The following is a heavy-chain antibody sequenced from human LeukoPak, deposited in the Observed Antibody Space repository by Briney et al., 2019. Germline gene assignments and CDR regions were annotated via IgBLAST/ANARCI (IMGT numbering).Heavy chain of an antibody. CDR1: GFTFSSYG. D-gene: IGHD5-24*01. V-gene: IGHV3-30*02. CDR3: ARIRDGYNFNAFDI. J-gene: IGHJ3*02. CDR2: IRYDGSNK. Sequence: SGGSLRLSCAASGFTFSSYGMHWVRQAPGKGLEWVAFIRYDGSNKYYADSVKGRFTISRDNSKNTLYLQMNSLRAEDTAVYYCARIRDGYNFNAFDIWGQGTMVTVSS.